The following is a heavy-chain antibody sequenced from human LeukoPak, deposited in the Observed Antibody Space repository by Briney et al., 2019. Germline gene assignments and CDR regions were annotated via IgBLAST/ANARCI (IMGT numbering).Heavy chain of an antibody. CDR1: GGSISSYY. D-gene: IGHD1-26*01. CDR3: ARTKGGSYSIDY. Sequence: PSETLSLTCTVSGGSISSYYWSWIRQPPGKGLEWIGYIYYSGSTNYSPSLKSRVTISVDTSKNQFSLKLSSVTAADTAVYYCARTKGGSYSIDYWGQGTLVTVSS. V-gene: IGHV4-59*01. CDR2: IYYSGST. J-gene: IGHJ4*02.